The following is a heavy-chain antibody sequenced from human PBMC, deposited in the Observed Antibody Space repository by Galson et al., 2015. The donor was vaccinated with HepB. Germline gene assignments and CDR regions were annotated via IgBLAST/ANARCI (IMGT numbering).Heavy chain of an antibody. J-gene: IGHJ4*02. CDR3: ASPPGGYSSGWSYYFDY. Sequence: SVKVSCKASGGTFSSYAISWVRQAPGQGLEWMGGIIPIFGTANYAQKFQGRVTITADESTSTAYMELSSLRSEDTAVYYCASPPGGYSSGWSYYFDYWGQGTLVTVSS. CDR2: IIPIFGTA. D-gene: IGHD6-13*01. V-gene: IGHV1-69*13. CDR1: GGTFSSYA.